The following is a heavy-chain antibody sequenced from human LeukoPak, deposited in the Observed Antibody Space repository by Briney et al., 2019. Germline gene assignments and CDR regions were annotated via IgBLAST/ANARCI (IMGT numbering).Heavy chain of an antibody. CDR1: GGSISSGSYY. J-gene: IGHJ6*03. CDR2: IYSGGST. V-gene: IGHV4-61*02. Sequence: SQTLSLTCTVSGGSISSGSYYWSWIRQPAGKGLEWIGRIYSGGSTNYNPSLKSRVTISLDTSKNQFSLKLTSVTAADTAVYYCARHGDYYHYYMDVWGKGTTVTVSS. D-gene: IGHD4-17*01. CDR3: ARHGDYYHYYMDV.